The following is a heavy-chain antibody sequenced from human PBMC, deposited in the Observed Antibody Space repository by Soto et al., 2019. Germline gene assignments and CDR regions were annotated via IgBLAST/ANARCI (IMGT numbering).Heavy chain of an antibody. J-gene: IGHJ4*02. Sequence: PSETLSLTCTVSGGSISSYYWSWIRQPPGKGLEWIGYIYYSGSTNYNPSLKSRVTISVDTSKNQFSLKLSSVTAADTAVYYCARRYGGNLDYCGQGNLVTVSS. D-gene: IGHD1-26*01. CDR3: ARRYGGNLDY. CDR1: GGSISSYY. CDR2: IYYSGST. V-gene: IGHV4-59*08.